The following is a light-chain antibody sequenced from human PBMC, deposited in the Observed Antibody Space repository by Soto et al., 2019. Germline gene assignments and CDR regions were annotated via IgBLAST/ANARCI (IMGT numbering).Light chain of an antibody. CDR2: EVS. CDR3: SSFTGSDNP. J-gene: IGLJ2*01. CDR1: SSDIGAYNY. V-gene: IGLV2-8*01. Sequence: QSALTQPPSASGSPGQSVTISCTGTSSDIGAYNYVSWYQQYPGKAPKLIIYEVSQRPSGVPDRFSGSKSGNTASLTVSGLQLEDEAAYYCSSFTGSDNPFGGVTKVTVL.